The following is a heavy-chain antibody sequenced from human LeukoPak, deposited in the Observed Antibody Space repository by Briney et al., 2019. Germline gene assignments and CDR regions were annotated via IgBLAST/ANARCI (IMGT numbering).Heavy chain of an antibody. J-gene: IGHJ4*02. V-gene: IGHV1-69*04. CDR2: IIPILGIA. Sequence: ASVQVSCKASGGTFSSYAISWVRQAPGQGLEWMGRIIPILGIANYAQKFQGRVTITADKSTSTAYMELSSLRSEDTAVYYCARDSRETAAGGNWGQGTLVTVSS. CDR3: ARDSRETAAGGN. CDR1: GGTFSSYA. D-gene: IGHD6-13*01.